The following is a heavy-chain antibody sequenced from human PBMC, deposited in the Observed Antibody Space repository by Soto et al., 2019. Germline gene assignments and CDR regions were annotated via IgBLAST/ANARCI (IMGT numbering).Heavy chain of an antibody. CDR1: GGTFSSYA. V-gene: IGHV1-69*01. D-gene: IGHD2-2*01. CDR2: IIPISDTT. J-gene: IGHJ6*02. CDR3: ARSQGSSTIFEIYYNYYYGMDV. Sequence: QVQLVQSGAEVKKPGSSVKVSCKASGGTFSSYAISWVRQAPGHGLEWMGGIIPISDTTNYAQKFQGRVTITADESTSTAYMELSSLRSEDTAVYYCARSQGSSTIFEIYYNYYYGMDVWGQGTTVTVSS.